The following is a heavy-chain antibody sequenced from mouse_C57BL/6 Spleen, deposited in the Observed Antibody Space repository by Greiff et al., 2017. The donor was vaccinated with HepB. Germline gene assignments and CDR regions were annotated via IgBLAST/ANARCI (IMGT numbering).Heavy chain of an antibody. V-gene: IGHV5-4*01. CDR1: GFIFSSYA. D-gene: IGHD1-1*01. Sequence: EVKLVESGGGLVKPGGSLKLSCAASGFIFSSYAMSWVRQTPEKRLEWVATISDGGSYTYYPDNVKGRFTISRDNAKNNLYLQMSHLKSEDTAMYYCAREFITTVVAHWYFDVWGTGTTVTVSS. J-gene: IGHJ1*03. CDR3: AREFITTVVAHWYFDV. CDR2: ISDGGSYT.